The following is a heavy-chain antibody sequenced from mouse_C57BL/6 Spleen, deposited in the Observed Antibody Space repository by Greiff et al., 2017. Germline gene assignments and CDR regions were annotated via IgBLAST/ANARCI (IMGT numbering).Heavy chain of an antibody. D-gene: IGHD4-1*01. Sequence: VQLQQPGAELVRPGTSVKLSCKASGYTFTSYWMHWVKQRPGQGLEWIGVIDPSDSYTNYNQKFKGKATLTVDTSSSTAYMQLSSLTSEDSAVXYCARGEDWDSMDYWGQGTSVTVSS. J-gene: IGHJ4*01. CDR3: ARGEDWDSMDY. CDR1: GYTFTSYW. CDR2: IDPSDSYT. V-gene: IGHV1-59*01.